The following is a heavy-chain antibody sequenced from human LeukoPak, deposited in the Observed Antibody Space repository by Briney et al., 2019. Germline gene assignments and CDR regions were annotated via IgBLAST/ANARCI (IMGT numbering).Heavy chain of an antibody. V-gene: IGHV3-53*01. J-gene: IGHJ1*01. CDR2: FYSPGST. D-gene: IGHD2-2*01. Sequence: PGGSLRLSCAASGFTFTTKSMAWVRQAPGRGLEWVSVFYSPGSTYYADSVHGRFTISRDNSLNTLFLQMNSLRVEDTAVYYCASARESCIGSTCYEYFHHWGQGTPLTVSS. CDR1: GFTFTTKS. CDR3: ASARESCIGSTCYEYFHH.